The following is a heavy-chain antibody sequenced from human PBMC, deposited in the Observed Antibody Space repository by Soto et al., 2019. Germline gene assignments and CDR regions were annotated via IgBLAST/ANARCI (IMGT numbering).Heavy chain of an antibody. CDR1: GYTFTNYA. Sequence: QVQLVQSGAEVKKPGASVKVSCKASGYTFTNYAMHWVRQAPGHRLEWVGWINAGDGSTKYSQNFQGRVTITRDTSARTVIRALASLRSDGTAVYYCASTHTGWDYWGQGALVTVSS. D-gene: IGHD6-19*01. J-gene: IGHJ4*02. V-gene: IGHV1-3*01. CDR2: INAGDGST. CDR3: ASTHTGWDY.